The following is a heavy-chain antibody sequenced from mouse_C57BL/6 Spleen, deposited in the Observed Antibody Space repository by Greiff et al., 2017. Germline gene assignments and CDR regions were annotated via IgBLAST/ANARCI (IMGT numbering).Heavy chain of an antibody. CDR2: IDPSDSYT. V-gene: IGHV1-69*01. CDR3: ARRLISKNPYAMDY. D-gene: IGHD1-1*01. J-gene: IGHJ4*01. CDR1: GYTFTSYW. Sequence: QVQLQQPGAELVMPGASVKLSCKASGYTFTSYWMHWVKQRPGQGLEWIGEIDPSDSYTNYNQKFKGKSTLTVDKSSSTAYMQLSSLTSEDSAVYYCARRLISKNPYAMDYWGQGTSVTVSS.